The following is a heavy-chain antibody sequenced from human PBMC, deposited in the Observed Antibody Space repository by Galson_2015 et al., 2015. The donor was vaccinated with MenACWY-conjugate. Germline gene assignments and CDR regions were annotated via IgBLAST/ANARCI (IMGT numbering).Heavy chain of an antibody. CDR2: INEDGSDK. Sequence: SLRLSCAASGFRCSSQWLSWVRQAPGKGPECVASINEDGSDKSYMDSVKGQFTISRDNAQNSLSLQMNSLSVEDTAVYYCARGGNWGHGTLVTVSS. D-gene: IGHD4-23*01. CDR3: ARGGN. V-gene: IGHV3-7*03. CDR1: GFRCSSQW. J-gene: IGHJ4*01.